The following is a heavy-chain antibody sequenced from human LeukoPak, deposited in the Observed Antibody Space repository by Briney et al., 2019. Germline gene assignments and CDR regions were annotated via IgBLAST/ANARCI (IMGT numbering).Heavy chain of an antibody. D-gene: IGHD3-22*01. J-gene: IGHJ4*02. CDR3: ARVTGYMIEDYFDY. CDR1: GGSITSYY. Sequence: SETLSLTCTVSGGSITSYYWSWIRQPPGKGLEWIGYIYYSGSTNYNPSLKNRVTISVDTSKNQFSLRLSSVTAADTAVYYCARVTGYMIEDYFDYWGQGTLVTVSS. V-gene: IGHV4-59*01. CDR2: IYYSGST.